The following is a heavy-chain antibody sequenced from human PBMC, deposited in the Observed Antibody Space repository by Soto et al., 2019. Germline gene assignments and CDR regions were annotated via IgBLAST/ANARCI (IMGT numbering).Heavy chain of an antibody. CDR3: AREAAAGTDWFDP. Sequence: GGSLRLSCAASGFTFRSYEMNWVRQAPGKGLEWVSYISRSGSTKYYADSVKGRFTISRDNAKNSLYLQMNSLRAEDTAVYFCAREAAAGTDWFDPWGQGTLVTVSS. V-gene: IGHV3-48*03. D-gene: IGHD6-13*01. CDR1: GFTFRSYE. J-gene: IGHJ5*02. CDR2: ISRSGSTK.